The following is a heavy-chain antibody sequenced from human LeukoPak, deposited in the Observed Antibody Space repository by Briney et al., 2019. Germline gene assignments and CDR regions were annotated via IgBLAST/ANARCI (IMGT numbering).Heavy chain of an antibody. D-gene: IGHD3-10*01. Sequence: PGGSLRLSCAASGFTFDDYGMSWVRQAPGKGLEWVSGINWNGGSTGYADSVKGGFTISRDNAKNSLYLQMNSLRAEDTALYYCARSMAMVRGFDYWGQGTLVTVSS. V-gene: IGHV3-20*04. CDR2: INWNGGST. CDR1: GFTFDDYG. CDR3: ARSMAMVRGFDY. J-gene: IGHJ4*02.